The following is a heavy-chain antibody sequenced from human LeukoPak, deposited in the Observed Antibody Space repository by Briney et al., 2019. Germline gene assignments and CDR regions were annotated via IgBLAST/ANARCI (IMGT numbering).Heavy chain of an antibody. Sequence: PSETLSLTCAVYGGSFSGYYWSWIRQPPGKGLEWIGEINHSGSTNYNPSLKSRVTISVDTSKNQFSLKLSSVTAADTAVYYCARSPPRYYDYVWGSYRYDYWGQGTLVTVSS. CDR1: GGSFSGYY. CDR2: INHSGST. CDR3: ARSPPRYYDYVWGSYRYDY. D-gene: IGHD3-16*02. V-gene: IGHV4-34*01. J-gene: IGHJ4*02.